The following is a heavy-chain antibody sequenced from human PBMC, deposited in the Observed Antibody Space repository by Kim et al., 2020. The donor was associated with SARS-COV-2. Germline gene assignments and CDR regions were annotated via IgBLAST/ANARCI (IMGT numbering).Heavy chain of an antibody. J-gene: IGHJ4*02. CDR3: ARATGSGSYAHGDY. CDR1: GFTFSDHY. Sequence: GGSLRLSCAASGFTFSDHYMSWIRQVPGKGLEWISYISHTSTTKYYTDSVKGRFTISRDNSKNSLYLQINSLRAEDTAVYYCARATGSGSYAHGDYWGQG. D-gene: IGHD3-10*01. V-gene: IGHV3-11*01. CDR2: ISHTSTTK.